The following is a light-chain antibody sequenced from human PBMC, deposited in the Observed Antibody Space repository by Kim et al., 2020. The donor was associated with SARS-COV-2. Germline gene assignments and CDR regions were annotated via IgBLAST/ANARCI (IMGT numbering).Light chain of an antibody. J-gene: IGLJ1*01. CDR2: RNS. V-gene: IGLV1-44*01. CDR1: SSNIGTNS. CDR3: AAWDDSLYGYV. Sequence: QSVLTQPPSASGTPGQRVTIFCSGSSSNIGTNSVNWYQHLPGTAPKLLIYRNSQRPSGVPDRFSGSKSDSSASVAISGLRSEDEADYYCAAWDDSLYGYVFATGTKVTVL.